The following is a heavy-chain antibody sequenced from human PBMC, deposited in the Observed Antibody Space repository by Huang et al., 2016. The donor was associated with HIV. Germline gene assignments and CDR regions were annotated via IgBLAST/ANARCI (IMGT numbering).Heavy chain of an antibody. V-gene: IGHV4-34*01. CDR1: GGSFSGYY. J-gene: IGHJ3*02. Sequence: QVQLQQWGAGLLKPSETLSLTCAVYGGSFSGYYWSWIRQPPGKGLEWIGEINHRESTHYNPALKRRLIISVDTSKNQFSLKLTSVTAADTAVYYCASLWMLGAYAFDIWGQGTMVTVSS. CDR3: ASLWMLGAYAFDI. D-gene: IGHD3-16*01. CDR2: INHREST.